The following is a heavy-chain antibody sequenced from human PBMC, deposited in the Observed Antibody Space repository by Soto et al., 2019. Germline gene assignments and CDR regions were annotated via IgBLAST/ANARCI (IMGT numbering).Heavy chain of an antibody. V-gene: IGHV3-23*01. CDR1: GFTFSSYA. CDR2: ISNNGDTA. J-gene: IGHJ4*02. CDR3: AKSRVFIGAIGTLLDS. Sequence: EVQLLESGGGLVQPGGSLTLSCATSGFTFSSYAMVWVRQAAEKGLEWVASISNNGDTAYYADSVKGRFTISRGNSENTLYRQMNGLRADDTALYFCAKSRVFIGAIGTLLDSWGKGTQVTVSS.